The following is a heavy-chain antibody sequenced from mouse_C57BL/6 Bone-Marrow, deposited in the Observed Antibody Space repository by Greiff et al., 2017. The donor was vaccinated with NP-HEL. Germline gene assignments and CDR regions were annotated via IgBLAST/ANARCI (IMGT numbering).Heavy chain of an antibody. CDR2: IWTGGGT. CDR3: ARNRYAMDY. J-gene: IGHJ4*01. CDR1: GFSLTSYA. Sequence: QVQLKESGPGLVAPSQSLSITCTVSGFSLTSYAISWVRQPPGKGLEWLGVIWTGGGTNYNSALKSRLGISKDNSKIHVFLKMNRLQADDTARYYCARNRYAMDYWGQGTSVTVSS. V-gene: IGHV2-9-1*01.